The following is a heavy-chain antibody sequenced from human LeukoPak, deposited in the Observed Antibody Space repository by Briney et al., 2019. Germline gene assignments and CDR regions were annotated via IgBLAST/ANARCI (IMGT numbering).Heavy chain of an antibody. V-gene: IGHV4-59*01. CDR3: ARVVVVAARAGWFDP. Sequence: SETLSLTCTVSGGSISSYYWSWIRQPPGKGLEWIGYIYYSGSTNYNPSLKSRVTISVDTSKNQFSLKLSSVTAADAAVYYCARVVVVAARAGWFDPWGQGTLVTVSS. J-gene: IGHJ5*02. D-gene: IGHD2-15*01. CDR1: GGSISSYY. CDR2: IYYSGST.